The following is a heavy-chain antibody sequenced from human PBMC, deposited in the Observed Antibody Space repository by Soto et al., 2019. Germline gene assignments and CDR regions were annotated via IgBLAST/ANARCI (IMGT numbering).Heavy chain of an antibody. CDR3: SRSLDS. V-gene: IGHV3-7*01. CDR1: GFMFSAYW. Sequence: GGSLRLSCAASGFMFSAYWMDWVRQTPGKGLEWVANINPDGSEKNYVDSVRGRFTTSRDNAGNSLYLQMNSLTAEDSALYYCSRSLDSWGQGTLVTVSS. CDR2: INPDGSEK. J-gene: IGHJ4*02.